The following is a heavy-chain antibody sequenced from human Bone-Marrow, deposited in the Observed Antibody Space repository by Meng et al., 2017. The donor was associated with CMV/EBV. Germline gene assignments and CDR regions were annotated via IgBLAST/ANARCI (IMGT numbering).Heavy chain of an antibody. J-gene: IGHJ4*02. CDR3: ARGYWRNGYPN. CDR2: IYSGGDS. CDR1: GFSVSNNY. V-gene: IGHV3-66*02. Sequence: GESLKISCAPSGFSVSNNYMGWVRQAPGKGLEWVSDIYSGGDSYYTDSVEGRFTISRYNSNNTLYLQMSRMRPDDTAVYYCARGYWRNGYPNWGQGTLVTVSS. D-gene: IGHD2-15*01.